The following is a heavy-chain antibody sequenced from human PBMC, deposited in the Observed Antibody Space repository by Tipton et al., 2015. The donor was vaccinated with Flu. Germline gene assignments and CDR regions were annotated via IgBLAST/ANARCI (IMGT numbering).Heavy chain of an antibody. CDR2: INHSGST. D-gene: IGHD4-11*01. J-gene: IGHJ5*02. CDR3: ARRDYSNYVSEPKNWFDP. V-gene: IGHV4-34*01. CDR1: GESFSGYY. Sequence: LRLSCAVYGESFSGYYWSWIRQPPGKGLEWIGEINHSGSTNYNPSLKSRVTIAVDTSKNQFSLRLTSVTAADTAVYYCARRDYSNYVSEPKNWFDPWGQGTLVTVSS.